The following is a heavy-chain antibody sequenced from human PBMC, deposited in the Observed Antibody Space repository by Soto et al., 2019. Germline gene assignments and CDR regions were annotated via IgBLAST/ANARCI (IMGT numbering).Heavy chain of an antibody. D-gene: IGHD3-16*02. CDR3: TSLYYGH. Sequence: PGGSLRLSCAASEFTFTYAWMSWVRQAPGKGLEWVGRINSKTDGGTTDYPEPEKGRFTISREESQITPYPQRKSLKTEDPAVDYCTSLYYGHWVQGTLVTVSS. J-gene: IGHJ4*02. V-gene: IGHV3-15*01. CDR2: INSKTDGGTT. CDR1: EFTFTYAW.